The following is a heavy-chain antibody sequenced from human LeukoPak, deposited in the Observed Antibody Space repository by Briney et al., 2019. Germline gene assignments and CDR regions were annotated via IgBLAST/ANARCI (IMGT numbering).Heavy chain of an antibody. D-gene: IGHD3-22*01. V-gene: IGHV3-30*03. J-gene: IGHJ4*02. Sequence: GGSLRLSCAASGFTFSYSGIHWVRQAPGKGLEWVATISYDGSNKYYADSVKGRFTISRDNSKNTLYLQMNSLRAEDTAVYYCARDDDSSGNLLDYWGQGTLVTVSS. CDR1: GFTFSYSG. CDR2: ISYDGSNK. CDR3: ARDDDSSGNLLDY.